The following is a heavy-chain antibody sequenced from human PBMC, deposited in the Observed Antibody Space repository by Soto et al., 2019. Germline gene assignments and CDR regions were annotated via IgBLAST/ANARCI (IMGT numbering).Heavy chain of an antibody. D-gene: IGHD3-16*01. CDR1: GFTFDDYA. CDR3: AKDSSRRLGYLGYVDY. J-gene: IGHJ4*02. V-gene: IGHV3-9*01. Sequence: EVQLVESGGGLVQAGRSLRLSCAASGFTFDDYAMHWVRQTPGRGLEWVSGITWNSGTIGYADSVKGRVTISRDNAKNTLYLQISSLRAEDTALYYCAKDSSRRLGYLGYVDYWGQGALVTVSS. CDR2: ITWNSGTI.